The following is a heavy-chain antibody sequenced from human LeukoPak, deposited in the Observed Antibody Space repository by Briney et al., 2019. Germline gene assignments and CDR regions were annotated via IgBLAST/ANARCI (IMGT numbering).Heavy chain of an antibody. D-gene: IGHD3-22*01. CDR2: INSDGSST. CDR1: GFTFSSYW. V-gene: IGHV3-74*01. CDR3: AREGLNYYDSSGYSV. Sequence: GGSLRLSCAASGFTFSSYWMHWVRQAPGKGLVWVSRINSDGSSTSYADSVKGRFTISRDNAKNTLYLQMNSLRAEGTAVYYCAREGLNYYDSSGYSVWGQGTLVTVSS. J-gene: IGHJ4*02.